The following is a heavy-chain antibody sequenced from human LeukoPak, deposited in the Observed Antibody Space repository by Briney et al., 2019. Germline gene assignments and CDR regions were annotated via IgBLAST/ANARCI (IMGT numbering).Heavy chain of an antibody. CDR1: GFTVSSNY. Sequence: GGSLRLSCAASGFTVSSNYMSWVRQAPGKGLEWVSLIYTGGSTYYADSVKGRFTISRDNAKNSLYLQMNSLRAEDTAVYYCAELGITMIGGVWGKGTTVTISS. V-gene: IGHV3-66*01. CDR2: IYTGGST. D-gene: IGHD3-10*02. CDR3: AELGITMIGGV. J-gene: IGHJ6*04.